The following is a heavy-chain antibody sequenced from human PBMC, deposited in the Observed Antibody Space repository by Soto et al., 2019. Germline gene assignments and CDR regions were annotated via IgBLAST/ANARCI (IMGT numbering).Heavy chain of an antibody. D-gene: IGHD6-13*01. V-gene: IGHV4-4*07. CDR1: GGSINSFY. J-gene: IGHJ4*02. CDR2: IYSSGNT. Sequence: SETLSLTCSVSGGSINSFYWSWLRQPAGQGLEWIGRIYSSGNTNYNPSLKSRVTMSIDTAKNQFSLNLTSVTAADTAVYYCARGGSSWFPHGGQGTLVTVSS. CDR3: ARGGSSWFPH.